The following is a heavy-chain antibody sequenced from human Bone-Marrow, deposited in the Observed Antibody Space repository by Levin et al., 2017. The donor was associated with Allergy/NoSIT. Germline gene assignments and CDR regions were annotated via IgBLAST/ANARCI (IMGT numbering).Heavy chain of an antibody. V-gene: IGHV4-38-2*02. CDR2: INHSGTT. Sequence: SSETLSLTCNVSGFSISRGYYWGWIRQPPGKGLEWIGSINHSGTTHFQPSLQSRVTISVDTSTNQFSLKVRSVTAADTAVYFCARDVFAGSGHYQSYYYYYMDVWGKGTTVTVSS. CDR1: GFSISRGYY. J-gene: IGHJ6*03. CDR3: ARDVFAGSGHYQSYYYYYMDV. D-gene: IGHD3-3*01.